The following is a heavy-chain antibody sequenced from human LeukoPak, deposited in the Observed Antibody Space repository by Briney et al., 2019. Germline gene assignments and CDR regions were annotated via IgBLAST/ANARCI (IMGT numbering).Heavy chain of an antibody. D-gene: IGHD5-12*01. J-gene: IGHJ4*02. V-gene: IGHV3-7*01. CDR1: GFTFSNYW. CDR2: INQDGSEE. Sequence: PGGSLRLSCAASGFTFSNYWMSWVRQAPGKGLEWVAHINQDGSEEHYMDSVKARFIISRDNAKNSLSLRMDSLRAEDTAGYYCVRDGGVSGYDLLDYWGQGTLVTVSS. CDR3: VRDGGVSGYDLLDY.